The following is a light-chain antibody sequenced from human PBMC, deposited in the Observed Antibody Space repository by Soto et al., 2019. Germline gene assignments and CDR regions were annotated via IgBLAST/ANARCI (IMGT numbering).Light chain of an antibody. V-gene: IGLV2-11*01. CDR1: SSDVGDYNS. J-gene: IGLJ1*01. Sequence: QSVLTQPRSVSGSPGQSVTVSCIGTSSDVGDYNSVSWYQQHPGKAPKLMIYDVSKRPSGVPDRFSGSKSGNTASLTISGLQAEDEADYYCCSYAGSYIFVFGTGTKVTVL. CDR3: CSYAGSYIFV. CDR2: DVS.